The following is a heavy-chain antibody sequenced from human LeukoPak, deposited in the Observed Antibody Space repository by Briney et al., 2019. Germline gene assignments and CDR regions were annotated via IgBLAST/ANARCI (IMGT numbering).Heavy chain of an antibody. V-gene: IGHV3-48*03. CDR2: ISPVGSGI. CDR3: ARARIAAPLLDY. J-gene: IGHJ4*02. D-gene: IGHD6-13*01. Sequence: GGSLRLSCAASGFTFSSYEMNWVRQAPGKGLEWVSYISPVGSGIYYADSVKGRFTISRDNSENTLYLQMNSLRAEDTAVYYCARARIAAPLLDYWGQGTLVTVSS. CDR1: GFTFSSYE.